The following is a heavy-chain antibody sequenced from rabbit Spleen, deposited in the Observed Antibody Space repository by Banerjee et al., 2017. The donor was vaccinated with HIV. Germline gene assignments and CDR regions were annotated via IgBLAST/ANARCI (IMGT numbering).Heavy chain of an antibody. V-gene: IGHV1S45*01. CDR1: GFSFSNKAV. J-gene: IGHJ4*01. CDR3: GRDKINDGYPVDL. D-gene: IGHD7-1*01. CDR2: INAVTGKA. Sequence: QEQLEESGGGLVKPEGSLKLSCTASGFSFSNKAVMCWVRQAPGKGLQWIACINAVTGKAVYATWAKGRFTISKTSSTTVTLQMTNLTAADTATYFCGRDKINDGYPVDLWGPGTLVTVS.